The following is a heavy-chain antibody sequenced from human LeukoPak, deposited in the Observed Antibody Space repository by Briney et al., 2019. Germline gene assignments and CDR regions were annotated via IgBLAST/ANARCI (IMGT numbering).Heavy chain of an antibody. V-gene: IGHV3-11*01. CDR3: AREARGSARDFDY. CDR2: IGTRSTPI. J-gene: IGHJ4*02. Sequence: GWSLRLSCAASVFSFIDFYMSWIGQAPWMGREGISYIGTRSTPIYYAAYVKARFTISRDDAKNSLYLQMNSLRAEETAVYLCAREARGSARDFDYWGEGSLVTVSS. CDR1: VFSFIDFY. D-gene: IGHD3-10*01.